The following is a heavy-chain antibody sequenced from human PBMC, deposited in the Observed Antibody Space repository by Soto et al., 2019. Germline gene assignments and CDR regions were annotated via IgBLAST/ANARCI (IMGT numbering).Heavy chain of an antibody. CDR2: VNPSGGSA. D-gene: IGHD2-15*01. J-gene: IGHJ1*01. V-gene: IGHV1-46*01. CDR3: AREENCRDGTCYSEYFHH. Sequence: QVQLVQSGAEVKKPGASVKVSCKTSGYIFTAYSMHWVRQAPGQGLEWLGVVNPSGGSAHYAQSFEGIVTLTWDTSTSTFYVELSSLRSEDTAVYYCAREENCRDGTCYSEYFHHWGQGTLVTDSS. CDR1: GYIFTAYS.